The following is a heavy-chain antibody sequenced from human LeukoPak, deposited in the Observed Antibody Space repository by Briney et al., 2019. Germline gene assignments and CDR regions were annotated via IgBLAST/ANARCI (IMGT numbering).Heavy chain of an antibody. CDR1: GGSISSGGYY. CDR2: IYHSGST. V-gene: IGHV4-30-2*01. J-gene: IGHJ4*02. Sequence: TSQTLSLTCTVSGGSISSGGYYWSWIRQPPGKGLEWIGYIYHSGSTYYNPSLKSRVTISVDTSKNQFSLKLSSVTAADTAVYYCARGRLRFLEWPYFDYWGQGTLVTVSS. D-gene: IGHD3-3*01. CDR3: ARGRLRFLEWPYFDY.